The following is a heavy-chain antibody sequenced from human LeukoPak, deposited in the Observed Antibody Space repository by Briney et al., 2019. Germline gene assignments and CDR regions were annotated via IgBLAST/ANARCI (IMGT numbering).Heavy chain of an antibody. Sequence: GGSLRLSCAASGFTFDDYVMSWVRQAPGKGLEWVSGIDWNGESTGYADSVKGRFTISRDNSKNTLYLQVNSLRAEDTAMYYCAKDHSPGYNPYFDYWGQGTLVTVSS. J-gene: IGHJ4*02. CDR3: AKDHSPGYNPYFDY. V-gene: IGHV3-20*04. CDR2: IDWNGEST. D-gene: IGHD5-24*01. CDR1: GFTFDDYV.